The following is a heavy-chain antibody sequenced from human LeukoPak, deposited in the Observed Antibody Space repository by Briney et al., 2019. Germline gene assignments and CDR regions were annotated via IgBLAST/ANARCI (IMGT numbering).Heavy chain of an antibody. CDR3: ARGYDSSGYYRIDY. D-gene: IGHD3-22*01. CDR2: ISYDGSNK. CDR1: GFSFSAYA. J-gene: IGHJ4*02. V-gene: IGHV3-30-3*01. Sequence: GGSLRLSCAASGFSFSAYAMHWVRRAPGKGLEWVAVISYDGSNKYCADSVKGRITISRDNSKSTLYLQMNSLRAEDSAVYYCARGYDSSGYYRIDYWGQGTLVTVSS.